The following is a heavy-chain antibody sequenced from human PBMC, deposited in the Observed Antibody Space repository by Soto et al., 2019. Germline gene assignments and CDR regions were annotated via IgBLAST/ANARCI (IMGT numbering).Heavy chain of an antibody. D-gene: IGHD2-8*01. V-gene: IGHV3-11*01. CDR1: GFNFSDYD. J-gene: IGHJ4*02. CDR3: ASGTNGAFFVY. Sequence: PGGSMRLSCAASGFNFSDYDMSWIHQAPGKGLEWVSYISSRSSTIFYADSVKGRFTISRDNVKNSLYLQMNSLRAEDTAVYYCASGTNGAFFVYWGQGILVTVSS. CDR2: ISSRSSTI.